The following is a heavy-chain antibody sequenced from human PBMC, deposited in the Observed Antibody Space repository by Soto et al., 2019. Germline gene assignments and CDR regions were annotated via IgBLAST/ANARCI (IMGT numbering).Heavy chain of an antibody. Sequence: QVQLQQWGAGLLKPSETLSLTCAVYGGSFSGYYWSWIRQPPGKGLEWIGEINHSGSTNYNPSLMCRVTISVDTSKNQFPLKLGSVTAADTAGYYCARTRVGRENWFDPWGQGTLVTVSS. CDR3: ARTRVGRENWFDP. V-gene: IGHV4-34*01. J-gene: IGHJ5*02. CDR1: GGSFSGYY. D-gene: IGHD3-10*01. CDR2: INHSGST.